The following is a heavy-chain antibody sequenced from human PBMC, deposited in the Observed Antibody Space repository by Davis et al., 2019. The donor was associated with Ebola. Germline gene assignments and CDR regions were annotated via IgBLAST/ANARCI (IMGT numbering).Heavy chain of an antibody. CDR3: ARLEGLGGTYTD. Sequence: AASVKISCKASGYTFTSYYMHWVRQAPGQGLEWMGIINPSGGSTSYAQKFQGRITMTRDTSTSTIYMALSSLTAEDTAVYYCARLEGLGGTYTDWGQGTLVTVSS. D-gene: IGHD1-26*01. CDR2: INPSGGST. CDR1: GYTFTSYY. V-gene: IGHV1-46*01. J-gene: IGHJ4*02.